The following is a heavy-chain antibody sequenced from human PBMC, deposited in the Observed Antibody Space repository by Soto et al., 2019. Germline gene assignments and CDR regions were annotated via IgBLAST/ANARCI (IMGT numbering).Heavy chain of an antibody. V-gene: IGHV3-21*04. D-gene: IGHD6-19*01. J-gene: IGHJ4*02. CDR3: ARVSSGWWYFDY. CDR2: ISSSSIYM. Sequence: PGESLKISCAASGFTFSSYSMNWVRQAPGKGLEWVSSISSSSIYMYYADSVKGRFTISRDNAKNSLYLQMNSLRAEDTAVYYCARVSSGWWYFDYWGQGTLVTVSS. CDR1: GFTFSSYS.